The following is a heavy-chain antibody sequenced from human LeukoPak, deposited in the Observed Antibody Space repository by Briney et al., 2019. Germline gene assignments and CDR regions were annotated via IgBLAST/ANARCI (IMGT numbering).Heavy chain of an antibody. V-gene: IGHV3-30*02. Sequence: GGSQRLSCAASGFTFSSYGMHWVRQAPGKGLEWVAFIRYDGSNKYYADSVKGRFTISRDNSKNTLYLQMNSLRAEDTAVYYCAKDTIFAFDYWGQGTLVTVSS. CDR2: IRYDGSNK. CDR3: AKDTIFAFDY. CDR1: GFTFSSYG. D-gene: IGHD3-3*01. J-gene: IGHJ4*02.